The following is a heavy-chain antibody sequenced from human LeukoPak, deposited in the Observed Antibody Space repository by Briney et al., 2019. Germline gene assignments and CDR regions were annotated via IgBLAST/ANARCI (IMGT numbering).Heavy chain of an antibody. Sequence: SETLSLTCAVYGGSVSGYYWSWIRQPPGKGLEWIGEIKHSGSTNYNPSHKCRVTISVDTSKNQFSLKLSSVTAADTAVYYCARGRGRHSSSWYYFDYWGQGTLVTVSS. D-gene: IGHD6-13*01. CDR2: IKHSGST. V-gene: IGHV4-34*01. CDR3: ARGRGRHSSSWYYFDY. J-gene: IGHJ4*02. CDR1: GGSVSGYY.